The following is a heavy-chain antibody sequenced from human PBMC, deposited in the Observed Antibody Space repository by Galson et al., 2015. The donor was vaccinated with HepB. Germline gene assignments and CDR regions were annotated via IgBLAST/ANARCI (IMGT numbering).Heavy chain of an antibody. D-gene: IGHD4-17*01. Sequence: SLRLSCAASGFTFSTYWMTWVRQAPGEGLEWVANIKQHGNKEYYVDSVKGRFTISRDIVKNSLYLHMNSLRAEDTAVYYCARVTPSDEYGDYEGAFDVWGQGTMVTVSS. J-gene: IGHJ3*01. CDR2: IKQHGNKE. CDR3: ARVTPSDEYGDYEGAFDV. CDR1: GFTFSTYW. V-gene: IGHV3-7*03.